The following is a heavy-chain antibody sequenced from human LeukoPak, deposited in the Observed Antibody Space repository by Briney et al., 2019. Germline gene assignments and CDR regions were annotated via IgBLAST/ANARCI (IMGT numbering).Heavy chain of an antibody. CDR3: ARDIIPYDSSGYYLGVDY. D-gene: IGHD3-22*01. CDR2: IIPIFGTA. J-gene: IGHJ4*02. CDR1: GGTFSSYA. V-gene: IGHV1-69*05. Sequence: SVKVSCKASGGTFSSYAISWVRQAPGQGLEWMGGIIPIFGTANYAQKLQGRVTMTTDTSTSTAYMELRSLRSDDTAVYYCARDIIPYDSSGYYLGVDYWGQGTLVTVSS.